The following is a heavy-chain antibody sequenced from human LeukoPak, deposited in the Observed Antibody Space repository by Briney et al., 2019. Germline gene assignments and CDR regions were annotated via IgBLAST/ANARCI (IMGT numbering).Heavy chain of an antibody. CDR3: ARVTGTTIGRWFDP. Sequence: SETLSLTCTVSGGSISSSSYYWGWLRQPPGKGLEWIGSIYYSGSTYYNPSLKSRVTISVDTSKNQFSLKLSSVTAADTAVYYCARVTGTTIGRWFDPWGQGTLVTVSS. J-gene: IGHJ5*02. CDR1: GGSISSSSYY. D-gene: IGHD1-7*01. CDR2: IYYSGST. V-gene: IGHV4-39*01.